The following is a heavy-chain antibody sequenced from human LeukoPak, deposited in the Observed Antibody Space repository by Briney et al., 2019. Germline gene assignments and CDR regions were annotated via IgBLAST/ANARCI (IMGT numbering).Heavy chain of an antibody. CDR3: ARGNYGGNAGDAFDI. Sequence: SETLSLTCTVSGGSISGYYWSWSRQPPGKGVEWIGNLYYMRGAWYKSSLKSRVTTSVDTSRNEFSLKLSSVTAADTAVYYCARGNYGGNAGDAFDIWGQGTMVTVSS. CDR1: GGSISGYY. J-gene: IGHJ3*02. V-gene: IGHV4-59*01. CDR2: LYYMRGA. D-gene: IGHD4-23*01.